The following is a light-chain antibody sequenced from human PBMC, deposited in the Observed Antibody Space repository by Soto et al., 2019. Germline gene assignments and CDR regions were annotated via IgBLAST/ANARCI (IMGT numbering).Light chain of an antibody. CDR2: GVS. CDR1: QSVSRN. V-gene: IGKV3-15*01. CDR3: QQYNTWPYT. J-gene: IGKJ2*01. Sequence: EILMTQSPATLAVSPGERVALPCRASQSVSRNLAWYQQKSGQAPRLLIYGVSSRATDTPARFSGSGSGTEFTLTISSLQSEDFAVYYCQQYNTWPYTFGLGTKLEMK.